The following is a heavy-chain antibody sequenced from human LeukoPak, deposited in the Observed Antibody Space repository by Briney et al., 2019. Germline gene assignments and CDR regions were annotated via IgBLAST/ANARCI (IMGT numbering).Heavy chain of an antibody. CDR3: ARDRRGGDAFDI. CDR2: IIPTFDIA. D-gene: IGHD6-25*01. CDR1: GGIFSKYG. J-gene: IGHJ3*02. Sequence: SVKVSCKASGGIFSKYGISWVRQAPGQGLEWMGGIIPTFDIANYAQKFQGRVTISADKSTSTDYMELSSLRSEDTAMYYCARDRRGGDAFDIWGQGTMVTVSS. V-gene: IGHV1-69*10.